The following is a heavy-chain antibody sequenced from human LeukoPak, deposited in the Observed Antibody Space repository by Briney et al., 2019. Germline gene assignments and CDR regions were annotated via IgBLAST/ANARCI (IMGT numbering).Heavy chain of an antibody. CDR3: ARGYYGAAPVDV. Sequence: SETLSLTCTVSGGSISSYYWSWIRQPPGKGLEWIGYIYYSGSTNYNPSLKSRVTISVDTSKNQFSLKLSSVTAADTAVYYCARGYYGAAPVDVWGQGTTVTVSS. V-gene: IGHV4-59*01. CDR1: GGSISSYY. CDR2: IYYSGST. D-gene: IGHD3-10*01. J-gene: IGHJ6*02.